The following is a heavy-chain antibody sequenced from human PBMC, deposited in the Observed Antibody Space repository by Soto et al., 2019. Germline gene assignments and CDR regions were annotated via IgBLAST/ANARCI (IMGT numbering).Heavy chain of an antibody. J-gene: IGHJ5*02. CDR3: ARSADGLNWFDP. CDR1: GGSISSSSYY. Sequence: SETLSLTCTVSGGSISSSSYYWGWIRQPPGKGLEWIGSIYYSGSTYYNPSLKSRVTISVDTSKNQFSLKLSSVTAADTAVYYCARSADGLNWFDPWGQGTLVTVSS. V-gene: IGHV4-39*01. CDR2: IYYSGST.